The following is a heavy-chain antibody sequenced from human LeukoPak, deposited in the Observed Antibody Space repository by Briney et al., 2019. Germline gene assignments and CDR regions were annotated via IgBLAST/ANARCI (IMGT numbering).Heavy chain of an antibody. J-gene: IGHJ4*02. CDR1: GGSISSYY. V-gene: IGHV4-59*08. CDR2: IYYSGST. D-gene: IGHD6-13*01. CDR3: ARHEGGTFSSSWYVFDY. Sequence: SETLSLTCTVSGGSISSYYWSWIRQPPGKGLEWIGYIYYSGSTNYNPSLKSRVTISVDTSKNQFSLKLSSVTAADMAVYYCARHEGGTFSSSWYVFDYWGQGTLVTVSS.